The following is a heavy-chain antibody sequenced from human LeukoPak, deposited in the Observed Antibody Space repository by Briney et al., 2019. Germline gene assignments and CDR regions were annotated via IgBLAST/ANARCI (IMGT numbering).Heavy chain of an antibody. Sequence: PGGSLSLYCAAAGFTFNSFAMVWHRQAPGQDLKGGSITSGGGGMTYSADYVKGRFTISRDNSKDTMYLQMNSVRAEDTAMYYCAKGPFFYYDASGYNYFESWGQGTLVTVSS. J-gene: IGHJ4*02. CDR1: GFTFNSFA. D-gene: IGHD3-22*01. CDR3: AKGPFFYYDASGYNYFES. CDR2: TSGGGGMT. V-gene: IGHV3-23*01.